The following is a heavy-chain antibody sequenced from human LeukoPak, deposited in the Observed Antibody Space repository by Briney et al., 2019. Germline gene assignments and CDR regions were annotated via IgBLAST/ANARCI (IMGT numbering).Heavy chain of an antibody. Sequence: SETLSLTCTVSGGSISSYYWSWIRQPPGKRLEWIGYIYYSGSTNYNPSLKSRVTISVDTSKNQFSLKLSSVTAADTAVYYCARYGGEALSVAPPAIWGQGTMVTVSS. CDR1: GGSISSYY. CDR3: ARYGGEALSVAPPAI. CDR2: IYYSGST. J-gene: IGHJ3*02. V-gene: IGHV4-59*01. D-gene: IGHD3-16*01.